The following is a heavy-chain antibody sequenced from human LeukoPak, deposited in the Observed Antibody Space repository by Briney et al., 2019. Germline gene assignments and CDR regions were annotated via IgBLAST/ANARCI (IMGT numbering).Heavy chain of an antibody. CDR2: ISYDGSNK. D-gene: IGHD1-26*01. CDR3: ASPSIVGATMVH. J-gene: IGHJ4*02. CDR1: GFTFSSYA. V-gene: IGHV3-30-3*01. Sequence: GRSLRLSCAASGFTFSSYAMHWVRQAPGKGLEWVAVISYDGSNKYYADSVKGRFTISRDNAKNSLYLQMNSLRAEDTAVYYCASPSIVGATMVHWGQGTLVTVSS.